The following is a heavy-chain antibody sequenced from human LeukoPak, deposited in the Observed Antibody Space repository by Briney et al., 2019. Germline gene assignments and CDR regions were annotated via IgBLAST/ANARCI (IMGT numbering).Heavy chain of an antibody. D-gene: IGHD3-9*01. CDR3: ARGRTRYDILTGYPDGFDAFDI. CDR1: GYTFTGYY. V-gene: IGHV1-2*04. J-gene: IGHJ3*02. Sequence: ASVKVSCKASGYTFTGYYMHWVRQAPGQGLEWMGWINPNSGGTNYAQKFQGWVTMTRDTSVSTAYMELSRLRSDDTAVYYCARGRTRYDILTGYPDGFDAFDIWGQGTMVTVSS. CDR2: INPNSGGT.